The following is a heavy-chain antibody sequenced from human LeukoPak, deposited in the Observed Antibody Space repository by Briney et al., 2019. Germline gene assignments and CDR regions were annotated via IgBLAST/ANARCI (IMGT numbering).Heavy chain of an antibody. CDR2: IYHSGST. CDR1: GGSISSGDYY. V-gene: IGHV4-30-2*01. J-gene: IGHJ6*03. Sequence: PSETLSLTCTVSGGSISSGDYYWSWIRQPPGRGLEWIGYIYHSGSTYHNPSLKSRVTISVDRSNNQFSLKLSSVTAADTALYFCARDRRYSYYMDVWGKGTAVTVSS. CDR3: ARDRRYSYYMDV.